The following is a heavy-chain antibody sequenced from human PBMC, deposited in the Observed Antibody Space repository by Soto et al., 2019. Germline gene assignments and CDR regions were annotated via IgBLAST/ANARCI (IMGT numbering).Heavy chain of an antibody. CDR2: IIPIFGTA. CDR3: ARGSPDYYDSSGYYLPYYFDY. J-gene: IGHJ4*02. CDR1: GGTFSIYA. D-gene: IGHD3-22*01. V-gene: IGHV1-69*13. Sequence: SVKVSCKASGGTFSIYAISWVRQAPGPGLEWMGGIIPIFGTANYAQKFQGRVTTTADECTSTAYMELSRLRSEDTAVYYCARGSPDYYDSSGYYLPYYFDYWRQGTLVTVSS.